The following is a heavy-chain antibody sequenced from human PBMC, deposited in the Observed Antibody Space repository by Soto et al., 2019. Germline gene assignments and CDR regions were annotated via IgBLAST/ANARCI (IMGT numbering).Heavy chain of an antibody. CDR1: GLTFSDYG. CDR3: AKERGRNRNFAMDV. J-gene: IGHJ6*02. D-gene: IGHD1-1*01. Sequence: GGSLRLSCVVSGLTFSDYGFHWVRQAPGKGLDWVAAISYDGSFVYYADSVRGRFTISRDNSRNTLDLQMNTLRHEDTAVYYCAKERGRNRNFAMDVWGQGTSVTVSS. CDR2: ISYDGSFV. V-gene: IGHV3-30*18.